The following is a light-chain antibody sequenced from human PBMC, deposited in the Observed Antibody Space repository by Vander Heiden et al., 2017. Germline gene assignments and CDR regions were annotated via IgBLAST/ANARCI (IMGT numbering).Light chain of an antibody. CDR3: NSYTSSSPVV. V-gene: IGLV2-14*01. CDR2: EIS. J-gene: IGLJ2*01. Sequence: QSALTQPASVSGSPGQSITISCTGTSSNVGGYNYVSWYQQHRGKAPKLMIYEISNRSSGVSNRFSGSKSGNTASMTSAGLQAEDETDYYCNSYTSSSPVVFGGGTKLTVL. CDR1: SSNVGGYNY.